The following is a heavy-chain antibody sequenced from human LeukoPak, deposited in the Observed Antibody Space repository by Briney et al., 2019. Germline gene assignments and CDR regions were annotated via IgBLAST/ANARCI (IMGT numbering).Heavy chain of an antibody. D-gene: IGHD5-24*01. Sequence: SVKVSCKASGGTFSSYAISWVRQAPGQGLEWMGGIIPIFGTANYAQKFQGRVTITADESTSTAYMELSSLRSEDTAVYYCARVQRWLLRGFTYYYMDVWGKGTTVTISS. V-gene: IGHV1-69*13. CDR3: ARVQRWLLRGFTYYYMDV. J-gene: IGHJ6*03. CDR2: IIPIFGTA. CDR1: GGTFSSYA.